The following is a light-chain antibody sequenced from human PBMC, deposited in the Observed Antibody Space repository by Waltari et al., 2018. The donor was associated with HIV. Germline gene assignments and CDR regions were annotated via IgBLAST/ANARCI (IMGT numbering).Light chain of an antibody. J-gene: IGLJ3*02. Sequence: SVLTQPPSASGTPGQRVTISCSGSTSNIGSNYVFWYQHLPGTAPKLLIHRNKRRPSGVLDRFFGSPSGPSASLASRCLRAGDGAEYYWVAWDVSLGGVVFGGGTKVAVL. V-gene: IGLV1-47*01. CDR1: TSNIGSNY. CDR3: VAWDVSLGGVV. CDR2: RNK.